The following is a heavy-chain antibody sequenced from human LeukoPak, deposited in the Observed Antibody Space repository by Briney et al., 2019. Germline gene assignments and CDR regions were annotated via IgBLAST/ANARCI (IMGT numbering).Heavy chain of an antibody. D-gene: IGHD3-10*01. CDR1: GFVLSTPGMC. J-gene: IGHJ4*02. V-gene: IGHV2-70*01. CDR3: ARTTARITMVRGVIRHFDY. Sequence: SAPTLVNPAQTLTLTCSFIGFVLSTPGMCVSWIRQPPGKALERLAPIDLDDDKYYSTSRKTRLSISKDTSKNQVVLTMTNMDPVDTATYYCARTTARITMVRGVIRHFDYWGQGTLVTVSS. CDR2: IDLDDDK.